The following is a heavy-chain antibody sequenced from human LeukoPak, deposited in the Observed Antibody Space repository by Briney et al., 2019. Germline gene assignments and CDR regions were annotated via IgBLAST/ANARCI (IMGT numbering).Heavy chain of an antibody. Sequence: PGGSLRLSCAASGFTFSSDYMSWVRQAPGKGLEWVANIKEDGSEQNYADSVKGRFTITRDNAKSSLYLQMNSLRGDDTALYYCAREHWFGELGTWGQGTLVSVSS. CDR3: AREHWFGELGT. CDR1: GFTFSSDY. J-gene: IGHJ4*02. V-gene: IGHV3-7*01. D-gene: IGHD3-10*01. CDR2: IKEDGSEQ.